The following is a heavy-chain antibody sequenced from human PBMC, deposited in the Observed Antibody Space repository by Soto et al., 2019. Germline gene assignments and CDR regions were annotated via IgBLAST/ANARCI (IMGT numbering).Heavy chain of an antibody. CDR2: IYYSGCT. Sequence: PSGTLSLTCTVSGGSISSYYWSWIRQPPGKGLEWIGYIYYSGCTNYTPSLKSRVTISVDTSKNQFSLKLSSVTAADTAVYYCARGLSLHGFHPWGQAALVTVSS. J-gene: IGHJ5*02. V-gene: IGHV4-59*01. CDR1: GGSISSYY. D-gene: IGHD3-10*01. CDR3: ARGLSLHGFHP.